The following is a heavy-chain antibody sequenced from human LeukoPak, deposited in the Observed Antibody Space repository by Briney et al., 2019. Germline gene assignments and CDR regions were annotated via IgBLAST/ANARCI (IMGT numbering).Heavy chain of an antibody. CDR1: GFTFSSYD. J-gene: IGHJ4*02. CDR2: ISGSGGST. V-gene: IGHV3-23*01. D-gene: IGHD6-19*01. CDR3: AKDGDSSGWQFDY. Sequence: GGSLRLSCAASGFTFSSYDMSWVRQAPGKGLEWVSRISGSGGSTYYADSVKGRFTISRDNSKNTLYLQMNSLRAEDTAVYYCAKDGDSSGWQFDYWGQGTLVTVSS.